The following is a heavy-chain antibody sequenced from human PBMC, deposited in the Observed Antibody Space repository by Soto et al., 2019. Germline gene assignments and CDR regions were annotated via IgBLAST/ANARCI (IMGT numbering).Heavy chain of an antibody. CDR3: ARGFNDFWSGRLYMEV. CDR1: GFTFSSYS. J-gene: IGHJ6*03. V-gene: IGHV3-48*01. Sequence: GGSLRLSCAASGFTFSSYSMNWVRQAPWKGLEWVSYISSSSSTIYYADSVKGRFTISRDNAKNSLYLQMNSLRAEDTAVYYCARGFNDFWSGRLYMEVWGKGTTVTVSS. CDR2: ISSSSSTI. D-gene: IGHD3-3*01.